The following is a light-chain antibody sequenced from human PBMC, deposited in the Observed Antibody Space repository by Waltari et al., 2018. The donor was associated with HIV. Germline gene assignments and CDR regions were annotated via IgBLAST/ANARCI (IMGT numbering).Light chain of an antibody. CDR2: AAS. Sequence: IQMTQSPSSLSASVGDRVTITCPASQSISSYLNWYQQKPGKAPKFLIYAASSLQSGVPSRFSGSGSGTDFTLTISSLQPEDFATYYCQQGYSTPPTFGQGTKLEIK. CDR1: QSISSY. J-gene: IGKJ2*01. CDR3: QQGYSTPPT. V-gene: IGKV1-39*01.